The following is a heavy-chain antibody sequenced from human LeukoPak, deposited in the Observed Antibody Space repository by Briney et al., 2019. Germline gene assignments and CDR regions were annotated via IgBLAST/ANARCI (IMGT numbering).Heavy chain of an antibody. D-gene: IGHD3-3*01. CDR2: ISSSSSYI. CDR1: GFTFSSYS. Sequence: GGSLRLSCAASGFTFSSYSMNWVRQAPGKGLEWVSSISSSSSYIYYADSVKGRFTISRDNAKNSLYLQMNSLRAEDTAVYHCTYTIFGVNDYWGQGTLVTVSS. J-gene: IGHJ4*02. V-gene: IGHV3-21*01. CDR3: TYTIFGVNDY.